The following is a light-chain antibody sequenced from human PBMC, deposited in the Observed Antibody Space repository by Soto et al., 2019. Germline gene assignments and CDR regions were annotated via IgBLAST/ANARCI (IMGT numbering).Light chain of an antibody. V-gene: IGKV3D-20*02. CDR1: QSVSSSY. CDR2: GAY. Sequence: EIVLTQSPGTLSLSPGERATLSCRASQSVSSSYLAWYQQKPGQAPRLLIYGAYTRATGISARFSGGGSGTEFTLTINSLQSDDVAVYFCQQRSGWPHTVGQGTKADIK. J-gene: IGKJ2*01. CDR3: QQRSGWPHT.